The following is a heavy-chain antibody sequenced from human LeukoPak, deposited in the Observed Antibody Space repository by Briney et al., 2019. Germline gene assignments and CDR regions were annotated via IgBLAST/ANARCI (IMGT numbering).Heavy chain of an antibody. Sequence: GGSLRLSCAAYGFTFSSYAMSWVRQAPGKGLEWVSAISGSGGNTYYADSGKGRFTISRDNSKNTLYLQMNSLRAEDTAVYYCAKVYCSSTSCFDPWGQGTLVTVSS. CDR2: ISGSGGNT. CDR1: GFTFSSYA. V-gene: IGHV3-23*01. J-gene: IGHJ5*02. D-gene: IGHD2-2*01. CDR3: AKVYCSSTSCFDP.